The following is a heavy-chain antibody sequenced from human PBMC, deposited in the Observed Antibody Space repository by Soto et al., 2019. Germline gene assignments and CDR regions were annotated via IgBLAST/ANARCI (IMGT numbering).Heavy chain of an antibody. Sequence: GGSLRLSCAASGFTYSNYGMHWDRQAQGKGLEWVAVIWYDGSNKYYADPVKGRFTISRDNSKNTLYLQINSLRAEDTAVYYCARDDIPGRAVAIYGMDVWGQGTTVTVSS. CDR2: IWYDGSNK. CDR1: GFTYSNYG. V-gene: IGHV3-33*01. D-gene: IGHD6-19*01. CDR3: ARDDIPGRAVAIYGMDV. J-gene: IGHJ6*02.